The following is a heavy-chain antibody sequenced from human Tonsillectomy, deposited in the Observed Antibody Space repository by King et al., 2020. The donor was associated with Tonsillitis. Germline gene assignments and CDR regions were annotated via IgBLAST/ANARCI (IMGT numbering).Heavy chain of an antibody. CDR2: INPSDGST. Sequence: QLVQSGAEVKKPGASVKVSCKASGYTFTSSYMHWVRQAPGQGLEWMGIINPSDGSTTYAQKIQGRVTMTRDTSTSTVYMELSSLRSEDTAVYYCAGDLDSSGYYALDPWGQGTLVTVSS. V-gene: IGHV1-46*03. CDR1: GYTFTSSY. J-gene: IGHJ5*02. CDR3: AGDLDSSGYYALDP. D-gene: IGHD3-22*01.